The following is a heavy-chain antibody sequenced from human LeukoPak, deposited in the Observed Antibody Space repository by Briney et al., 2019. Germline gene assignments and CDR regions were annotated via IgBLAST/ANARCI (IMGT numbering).Heavy chain of an antibody. CDR1: GYSISSGYS. CDR3: ARRDTSMVYFDY. D-gene: IGHD5-18*01. Sequence: PSETLSLTCAVSGYSISSGYSWVWIRQSPARGLEWIGDIYHSGTTYYDPSLKSRLTISVDTSTNQFSLKLSSVTAADTAVYCCARRDTSMVYFDYWGQGVLVTVSS. J-gene: IGHJ4*02. V-gene: IGHV4-38-2*01. CDR2: IYHSGTT.